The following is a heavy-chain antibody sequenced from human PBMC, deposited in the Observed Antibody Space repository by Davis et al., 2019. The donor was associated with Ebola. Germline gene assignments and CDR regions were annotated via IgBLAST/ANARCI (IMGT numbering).Heavy chain of an antibody. Sequence: SETLSLTCAVYGGSFSGYYWSWIRQPPGKGLEWIGEINHSGSTNYNPSLKSRVTISVETSKNQFSLKLSSVTAADTAVYYCAREVGTAMAELYYYYYGMDVWGQGTTVTVSS. CDR2: INHSGST. J-gene: IGHJ6*02. CDR1: GGSFSGYY. D-gene: IGHD5-18*01. CDR3: AREVGTAMAELYYYYYGMDV. V-gene: IGHV4-34*01.